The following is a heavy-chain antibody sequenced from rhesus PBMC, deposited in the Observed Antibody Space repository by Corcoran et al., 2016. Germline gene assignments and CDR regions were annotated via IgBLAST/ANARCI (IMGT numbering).Heavy chain of an antibody. J-gene: IGHJ4*01. CDR3: ARERGGTMIVVIPFDY. V-gene: IGHV4S10*01. D-gene: IGHD3-28*01. CDR1: GGSIIDSYR. CDR2: IYGSSTST. Sequence: QVQLQESGPGVVKPWETLSLTCAVSGGSIIDSYRWSWIRQPPRESLGWIGYIYGSSTSTNYNPSLKSRVTISKDTSKNQFSLKLSSVTAADTAVYYCARERGGTMIVVIPFDYWGQGVLVTVSS.